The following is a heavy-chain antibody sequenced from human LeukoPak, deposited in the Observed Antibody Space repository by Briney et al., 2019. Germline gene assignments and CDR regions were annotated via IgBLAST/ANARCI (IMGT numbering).Heavy chain of an antibody. Sequence: GGSLRLSCAASGFTFSSYAMHWVRQAPGKGLEWVAVISSDGTKKYYTDSVKGRFTISRDNSKNTLYLQTNSLRAEDTAVYYCARDLCSGGSCYPTHPDYWGQGTLVTVSS. V-gene: IGHV3-30-3*01. CDR3: ARDLCSGGSCYPTHPDY. D-gene: IGHD2-15*01. CDR2: ISSDGTKK. J-gene: IGHJ4*02. CDR1: GFTFSSYA.